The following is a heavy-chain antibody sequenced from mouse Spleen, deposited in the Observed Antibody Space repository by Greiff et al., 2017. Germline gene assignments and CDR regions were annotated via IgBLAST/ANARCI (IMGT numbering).Heavy chain of an antibody. J-gene: IGHJ4*01. CDR1: GFSLTSYG. CDR2: IWSGGST. Sequence: VKVVESGPGLVQPSQSLSITCTVSGFSLTSYGVHWVRQSPGKGLEWLGVIWSGGSTDYNAAFISRLSISKDNSKSQVFFKMNSLQADDTAIYYCARIYYGYLYYYAMDYWGQGTSVTVSS. D-gene: IGHD2-2*01. CDR3: ARIYYGYLYYYAMDY. V-gene: IGHV2-2*01.